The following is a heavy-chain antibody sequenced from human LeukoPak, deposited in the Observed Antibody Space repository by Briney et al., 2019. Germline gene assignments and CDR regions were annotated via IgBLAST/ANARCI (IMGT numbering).Heavy chain of an antibody. D-gene: IGHD3-22*01. V-gene: IGHV3-21*01. J-gene: IGHJ3*01. CDR3: ARGVPPDYYDSSGYLGLLGI. CDR2: ISSSSSYI. Sequence: PGGSLRLSCAASGFTFSNVWMSWVRQAPGKGLEWVSSISSSSSYIYYADSVKGRFTISRDNAKNSLYLQMNSLRAEDTAVYYCARGVPPDYYDSSGYLGLLGIWGQGTMVTVSS. CDR1: GFTFSNVW.